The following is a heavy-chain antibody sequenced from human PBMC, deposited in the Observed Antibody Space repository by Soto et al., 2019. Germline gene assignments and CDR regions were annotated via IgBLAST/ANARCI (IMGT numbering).Heavy chain of an antibody. D-gene: IGHD1-26*01. J-gene: IGHJ4*02. CDR3: ARGFGSGNYYVLVWDH. CDR1: GFIVSSKY. V-gene: IGHV3-66*01. Sequence: EVQLVESGGTLVQPGGSLRLSCEASGFIVSSKYMSWVRQAPGKGLEWVSVIRTDGTTNYADSVKGRFTISRDNSKNTVSLQLNSLRVEDTAVYHCARGFGSGNYYVLVWDHWGQGALVTGSS. CDR2: IRTDGTT.